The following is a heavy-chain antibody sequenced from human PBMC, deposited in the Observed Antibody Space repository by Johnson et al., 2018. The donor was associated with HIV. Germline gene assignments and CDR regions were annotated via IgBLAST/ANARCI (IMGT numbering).Heavy chain of an antibody. V-gene: IGHV3-30*04. J-gene: IGHJ3*01. CDR1: GFTVSSYA. CDR3: ARDLRWGRSLTHEALEF. CDR2: MSYDGSNK. Sequence: QVQLVESGGGLVQPGGSLRLSCAASGFTVSSYAMHWVRQAPGKGLEWVAVMSYDGSNKYYAASVKGRFTISRANSKNTLFLQMNSRRAEDTLVYYCARDLRWGRSLTHEALEFWGQGTMVTVSS. D-gene: IGHD3-16*01.